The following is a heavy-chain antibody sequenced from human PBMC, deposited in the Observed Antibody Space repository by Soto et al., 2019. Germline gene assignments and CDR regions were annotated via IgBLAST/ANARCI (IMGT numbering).Heavy chain of an antibody. CDR3: ARLGYYDSSGYYVGY. J-gene: IGHJ4*02. Sequence: SETLSLTCTVSGGSISSYYWRWIRQPPGKGLEWIGYIYYSGSTNYNPSLKSRVTISVDTSKNQFSLKLSSVTAADTAVYYCARLGYYDSSGYYVGYWGQGTLVTVSS. D-gene: IGHD3-22*01. CDR1: GGSISSYY. CDR2: IYYSGST. V-gene: IGHV4-59*08.